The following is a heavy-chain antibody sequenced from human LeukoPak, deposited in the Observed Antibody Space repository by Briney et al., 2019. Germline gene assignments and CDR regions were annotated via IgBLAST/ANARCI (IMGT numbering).Heavy chain of an antibody. Sequence: PSETLSLTCTVSGGSISSYYWSWIRQPAGKGLEWIGRIYTSGSTNYNPSLKSRVTMSVDTSKNQFSLKLSSVTAADTAVYYCARHAPVSSSWYYFDYWGQGTLVTVSS. D-gene: IGHD6-13*01. CDR1: GGSISSYY. J-gene: IGHJ4*02. V-gene: IGHV4-4*07. CDR3: ARHAPVSSSWYYFDY. CDR2: IYTSGST.